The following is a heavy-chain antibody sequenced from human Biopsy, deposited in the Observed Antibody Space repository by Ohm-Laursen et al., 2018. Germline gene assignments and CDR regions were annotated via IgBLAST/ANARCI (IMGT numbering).Heavy chain of an antibody. Sequence: SLRLSCAASGFRFDDYAMQWVRQAPGKGLEWVSGISWSSGTIGYADSVKGRFTVSRDNAKNSLFLQMNSLRVEDTALYYCVKSAYSSGFWEASDCWGQGTLVTVSS. CDR3: VKSAYSSGFWEASDC. V-gene: IGHV3-9*01. CDR1: GFRFDDYA. D-gene: IGHD6-19*01. CDR2: ISWSSGTI. J-gene: IGHJ4*02.